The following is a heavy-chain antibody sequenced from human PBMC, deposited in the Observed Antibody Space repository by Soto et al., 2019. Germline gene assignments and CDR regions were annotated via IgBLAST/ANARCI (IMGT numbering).Heavy chain of an antibody. CDR2: ISAYNGNT. J-gene: IGHJ6*02. V-gene: IGHV1-18*04. CDR1: GYTFTSYG. Sequence: ASVKVSCKASGYTFTSYGISWVRQAPGQGLEWMGWISAYNGNTNYAQKLQGRVTMTTDTSTSTAYMELRSLRSDDTAVYYCARVGIVVVPANYGMDVWGQGTTDTVSS. CDR3: ARVGIVVVPANYGMDV. D-gene: IGHD2-2*03.